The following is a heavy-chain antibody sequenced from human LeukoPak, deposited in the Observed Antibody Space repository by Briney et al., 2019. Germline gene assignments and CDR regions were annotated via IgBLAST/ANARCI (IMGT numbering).Heavy chain of an antibody. Sequence: GASVKVSCEASGYTFTSYDITWVRQAPGQGLEWMGWINPNSGGTNYAQKFQGRVTMTRDTSISTAYMELSRLRSDDTAVYYCARIRDGYNDAYDIWGQGTVVTVPS. CDR1: GYTFTSYD. CDR3: ARIRDGYNDAYDI. V-gene: IGHV1-2*02. D-gene: IGHD5-24*01. J-gene: IGHJ3*02. CDR2: INPNSGGT.